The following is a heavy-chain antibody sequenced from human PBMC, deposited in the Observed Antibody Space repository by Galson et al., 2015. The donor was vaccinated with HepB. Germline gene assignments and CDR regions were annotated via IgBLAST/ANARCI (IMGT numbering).Heavy chain of an antibody. V-gene: IGHV4-34*01. J-gene: IGHJ4*02. D-gene: IGHD5-12*01. CDR3: ARGGYSGYAHYFDY. CDR1: GGSFSGYY. Sequence: LTCAVYGGSFSGYYWSWIRQPPGKGLEWIGEINHSGSTNYNPSLKSRVTISVDTSKNQFSLKLSSVTAADTAVYYCARGGYSGYAHYFDYWGQGTLVTVSS. CDR2: INHSGST.